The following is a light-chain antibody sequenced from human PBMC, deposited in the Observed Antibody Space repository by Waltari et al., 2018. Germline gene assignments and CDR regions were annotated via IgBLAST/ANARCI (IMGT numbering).Light chain of an antibody. V-gene: IGKV3-20*01. CDR3: QHYDTSPWA. CDR1: QTVSSNK. Sequence: DMVLTQSPGTLSLSPGARATLSCRASQTVSSNKLAWYQQKPGQAPRLLMSGASTRAAGVPDRFSGSGSGTDFTLTISRLEPEDFAVYSCQHYDTSPWAFGQGTKVEVK. CDR2: GAS. J-gene: IGKJ1*01.